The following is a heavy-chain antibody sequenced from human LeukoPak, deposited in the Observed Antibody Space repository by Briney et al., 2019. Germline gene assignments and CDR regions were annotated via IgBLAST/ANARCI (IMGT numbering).Heavy chain of an antibody. CDR2: IYPGDSDT. Sequence: GESLKISCKGSGYSFTRYWIGWVRQMPGKGLEWMGIIYPGDSDTRYSPFFQGQVTISADKSISTAYLQLRRLKASNAAMYYCARRWYYDISGQQDNWFDPWGQGTLVTVSS. V-gene: IGHV5-51*01. D-gene: IGHD3-22*01. J-gene: IGHJ5*02. CDR1: GYSFTRYW. CDR3: ARRWYYDISGQQDNWFDP.